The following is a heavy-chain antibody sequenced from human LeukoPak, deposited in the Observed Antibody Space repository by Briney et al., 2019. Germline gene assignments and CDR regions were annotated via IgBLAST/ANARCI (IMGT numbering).Heavy chain of an antibody. CDR3: AREKQRDGYIESDY. J-gene: IGHJ4*02. Sequence: SETLSLTCTVSGGSISSYYWSWIRQPPGKGLEWIGYIYYSGSTNCNPSLKSRVTISVDTSKNQFSLKLSSVTAADTAVYYCAREKQRDGYIESDYWGQGTLVTVSS. D-gene: IGHD5-24*01. CDR1: GGSISSYY. V-gene: IGHV4-59*01. CDR2: IYYSGST.